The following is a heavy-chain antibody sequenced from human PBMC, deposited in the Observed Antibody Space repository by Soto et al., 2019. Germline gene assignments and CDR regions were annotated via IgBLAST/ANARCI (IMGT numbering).Heavy chain of an antibody. CDR2: ISYDGSNK. J-gene: IGHJ4*02. CDR1: GFTFSSYG. CDR3: AKDQELWSLDKNSDY. Sequence: GGSLRLSCAASGFTFSSYGMHWVRQAPGKGLEWVAVISYDGSNKYYADSVKGRFTISRDNSKNTLYLQMNSLRAEDTAVYYCAKDQELWSLDKNSDYWGQGTLVTVSS. V-gene: IGHV3-30*18. D-gene: IGHD5-18*01.